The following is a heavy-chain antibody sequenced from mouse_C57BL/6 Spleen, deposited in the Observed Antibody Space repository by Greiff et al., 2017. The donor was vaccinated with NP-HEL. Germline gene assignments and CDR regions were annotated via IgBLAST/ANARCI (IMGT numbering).Heavy chain of an antibody. Sequence: VQLQQSGPVLVKPGASVKMSCKASGYTFTDYYMNWVNQSHGKSLEWIGVINPYNGGTSYNQKFKGKATLTVDKSSSTAYMELNSLTSEDSAVYYSARDGLYWYFDVWGTGTTVTVSS. V-gene: IGHV1-19*01. J-gene: IGHJ1*03. CDR1: GYTFTDYY. D-gene: IGHD3-1*01. CDR3: ARDGLYWYFDV. CDR2: INPYNGGT.